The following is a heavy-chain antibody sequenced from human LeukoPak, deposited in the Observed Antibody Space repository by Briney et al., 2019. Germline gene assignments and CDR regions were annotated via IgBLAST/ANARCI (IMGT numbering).Heavy chain of an antibody. J-gene: IGHJ4*02. Sequence: GGSLRLSCAASGFTFSSYSMNWVRQAPGKGLEWVSSISSSSSYIYYADSVKGRFTISRDNAKNSLYLQMNSLRAGDTAAYYCARSPSGSWPGGGYWGQGTLVTVPS. V-gene: IGHV3-21*01. CDR3: ARSPSGSWPGGGY. D-gene: IGHD6-13*01. CDR1: GFTFSSYS. CDR2: ISSSSSYI.